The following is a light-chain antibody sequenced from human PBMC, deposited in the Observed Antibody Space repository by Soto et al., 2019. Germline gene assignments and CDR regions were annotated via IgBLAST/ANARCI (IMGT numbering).Light chain of an antibody. CDR1: SSNIGSNT. CDR2: SNN. Sequence: QSVLTQPPSASGTPGQRVTISCSGSSSNIGSNTVNWYQQLPGTAPKLLIYSNNQRPSGVPDRFSGSKSGTSASLAISVLQSEDEADYYCAAWDDSRNGWVFGGGTQLTVL. CDR3: AAWDDSRNGWV. J-gene: IGLJ3*02. V-gene: IGLV1-44*01.